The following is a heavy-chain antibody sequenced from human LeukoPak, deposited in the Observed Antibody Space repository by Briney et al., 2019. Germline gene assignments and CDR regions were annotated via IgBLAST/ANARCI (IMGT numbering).Heavy chain of an antibody. CDR1: GFTFSSYW. Sequence: GGSLRLSCAASGFTFSSYWMHWVRQAPGKGLVWVSRINTDGSSTSYADSVKGRFTISRDNAKNTLYLQMNSLTSEDTAVYYCAKGYNYGSWRVDYWGQGTLVTVSS. CDR3: AKGYNYGSWRVDY. CDR2: INTDGSST. D-gene: IGHD3-10*01. J-gene: IGHJ4*02. V-gene: IGHV3-74*01.